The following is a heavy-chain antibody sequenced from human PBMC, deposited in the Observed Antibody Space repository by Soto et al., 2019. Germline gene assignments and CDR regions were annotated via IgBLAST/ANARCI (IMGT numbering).Heavy chain of an antibody. CDR1: GYRFSCFW. V-gene: IGHV5-51*01. CDR3: TEGNTWSFES. J-gene: IGHJ4*02. D-gene: IGHD3-3*01. Sequence: GESLKTHCQGPGYRFSCFWLGWVRPKPGKGLEWLGNVYPSESDDRHSPAFEGQVTISADNSNNTAYLQLLHLRASDTAIYYCTEGNTWSFESWGQGTRVTVSS. CDR2: VYPSESDD.